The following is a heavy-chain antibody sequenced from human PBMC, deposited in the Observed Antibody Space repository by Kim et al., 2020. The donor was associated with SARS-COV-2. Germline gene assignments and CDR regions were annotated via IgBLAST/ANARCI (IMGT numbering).Heavy chain of an antibody. D-gene: IGHD6-19*01. CDR3: ARAGSGWHRIYWYFDL. V-gene: IGHV3-20*01. Sequence: GGSLRLSCAASGFTFDDYGMSWVRQAPGKGLEWVSGINWNGGSTGYADSVKGRFTISRDNAKNSLYLQMNSLRAEDTALYHCARAGSGWHRIYWYFDLWGRGTLVTVSS. CDR1: GFTFDDYG. J-gene: IGHJ2*01. CDR2: INWNGGST.